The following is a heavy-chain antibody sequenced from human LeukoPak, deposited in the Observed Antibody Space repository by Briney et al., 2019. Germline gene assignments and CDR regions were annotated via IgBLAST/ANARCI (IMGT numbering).Heavy chain of an antibody. CDR2: IRNDRIT. CDR3: TWMATIFSVDY. J-gene: IGHJ4*02. V-gene: IGHV3-15*01. Sequence: GGSLRLSCVLSGLTFSDAWMSWVRQAPGKGLEWVGRIRNDRITDYAAPVQGRFSISRDNSKNKLYLQMNSLSTEDTGMYFCTWMATIFSVDYWGQGTLVTVSS. D-gene: IGHD5-12*01. CDR1: GLTFSDAW.